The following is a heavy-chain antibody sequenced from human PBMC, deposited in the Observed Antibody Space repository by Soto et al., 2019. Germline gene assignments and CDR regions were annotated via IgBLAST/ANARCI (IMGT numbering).Heavy chain of an antibody. J-gene: IGHJ5*02. CDR3: ARGGIQLWLYRWFDP. Sequence: GESLKISCKGSGYSFTSYWIGWVRQMPGKGLEWMGIIYPGDSDTRYSPSFQGQVTISADKSISTAYLQWSSLKASDTAMYYCARGGIQLWLYRWFDPWGQGTLVTVSS. CDR2: IYPGDSDT. D-gene: IGHD5-18*01. CDR1: GYSFTSYW. V-gene: IGHV5-51*01.